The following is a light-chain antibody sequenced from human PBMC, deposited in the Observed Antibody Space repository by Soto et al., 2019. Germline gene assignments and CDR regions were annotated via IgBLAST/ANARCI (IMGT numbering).Light chain of an antibody. Sequence: QSVLTQPASVSGSPGQSITISCTGTSSDVGGYNSVSWYQQHPGKAPKLMIYDVTDRPSGVSNRFSGSKPGNTASLTISGLQAEDEADYYCSSHTSDSTLLFGTGTKVTVL. CDR2: DVT. CDR3: SSHTSDSTLL. J-gene: IGLJ1*01. V-gene: IGLV2-14*01. CDR1: SSDVGGYNS.